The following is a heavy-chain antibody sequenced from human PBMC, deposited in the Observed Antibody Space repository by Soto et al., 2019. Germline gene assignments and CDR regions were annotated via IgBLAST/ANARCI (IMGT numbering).Heavy chain of an antibody. CDR2: TYYRSKWYN. V-gene: IGHV6-1*01. CDR3: ARGRVSAFDV. D-gene: IGHD3-22*01. CDR1: GDSVSTNGVA. Sequence: SQTLSLTCAISGDSVSTNGVAWNWIRQSPSRGLEWLGGTYYRSKWYNDYNVSVKSRITVTPDTSKNQFSLLLDSMTPEDTAVYFCARGRVSAFDVWGQGTMVTVSS. J-gene: IGHJ3*01.